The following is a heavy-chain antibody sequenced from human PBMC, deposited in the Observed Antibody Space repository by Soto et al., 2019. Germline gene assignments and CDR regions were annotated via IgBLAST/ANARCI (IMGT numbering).Heavy chain of an antibody. J-gene: IGHJ4*02. CDR3: ARTAPMDAGDKYYYDF. V-gene: IGHV1-69*13. CDR2: IIPFFGTA. CDR1: GGTFSTFG. D-gene: IGHD3-16*01. Sequence: SVKVSCKTSGGTFSTFGISWVRQAPGQGLEWMGGIIPFFGTAEYSQKFEDRITITADESTNTVYMDLRSLTSEDKAIYYCARTAPMDAGDKYYYDFWGQGALVTVSS.